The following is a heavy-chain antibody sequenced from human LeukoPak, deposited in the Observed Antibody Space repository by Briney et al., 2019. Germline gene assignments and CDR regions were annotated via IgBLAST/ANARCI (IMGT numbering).Heavy chain of an antibody. J-gene: IGHJ4*02. CDR1: GYTFTSYD. CDR3: ARGSSSWHGGVFDY. V-gene: IGHV1-8*01. D-gene: IGHD6-13*01. CDR2: MNPNSGNT. Sequence: ASVKVSCKASGYTFTSYDINWVRQATGQGLEWMGWMNPNSGNTGYAQKFQGRVTMTRNTSISTAYMELSSLRSEDTAVYYCARGSSSWHGGVFDYWGQGTLVTVSS.